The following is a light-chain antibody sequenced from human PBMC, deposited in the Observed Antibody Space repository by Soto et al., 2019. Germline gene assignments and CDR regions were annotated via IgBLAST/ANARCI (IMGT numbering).Light chain of an antibody. J-gene: IGLJ2*01. CDR3: CSSTGTNIVV. Sequence: QSALTQPASVSGSPGQSITISCTGTSSDIASYKFVSWFQHHPGKAPKLLIYDVSTRPLGVPDRFSGSKSGNTASLTISGLQAEDEADYYCCSSTGTNIVVFGGGTKLTVL. CDR1: SSDIASYKF. V-gene: IGLV2-14*03. CDR2: DVS.